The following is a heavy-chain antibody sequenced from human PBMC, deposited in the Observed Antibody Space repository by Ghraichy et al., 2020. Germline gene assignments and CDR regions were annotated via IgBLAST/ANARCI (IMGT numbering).Heavy chain of an antibody. Sequence: TLSLTCAISGDSVSSNSAAWNWIRQSPSRGLEWLGRTYYRSKWYRHYAVSMKSRITINPDTSRNQFSLQLNSVTPEDTAIYFCARGGSTPLDSWGQGTLVTVSS. CDR2: TYYRSKWYR. V-gene: IGHV6-1*01. CDR1: GDSVSSNSAA. CDR3: ARGGSTPLDS. J-gene: IGHJ4*02. D-gene: IGHD2-15*01.